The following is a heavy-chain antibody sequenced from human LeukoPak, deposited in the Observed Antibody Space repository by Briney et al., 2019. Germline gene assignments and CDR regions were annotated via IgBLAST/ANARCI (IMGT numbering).Heavy chain of an antibody. Sequence: PGGSLRLSCEASGFAFGDFEMNWVRQTPGKGLEWLSYISNNGKVIYYVDSVKGRFTISRDSAKNSLYLQMNSLRAEDTARYYCVRLRRNSDRSGYYYFYNYWGQGIQVTVSS. CDR1: GFAFGDFE. J-gene: IGHJ4*02. CDR2: ISNNGKVI. D-gene: IGHD3-22*01. CDR3: VRLRRNSDRSGYYYFYNY. V-gene: IGHV3-48*03.